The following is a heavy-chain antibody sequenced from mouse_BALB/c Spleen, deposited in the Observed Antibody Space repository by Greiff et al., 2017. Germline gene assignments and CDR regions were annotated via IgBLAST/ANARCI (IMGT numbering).Heavy chain of an antibody. CDR1: GFTFSSYG. CDR3: ARPSMILFAY. Sequence: DVMLVESGGGLVQPGGSLKLSCAASGFTFSSYGMSWVRQTPDKRLELVATINSNGGSTYYPDSVKGRFTISRDNAKNTLYLQMSSLKSEDTAMYYCARPSMILFAYWGQGTLVTVSA. V-gene: IGHV5-6-3*01. CDR2: INSNGGST. J-gene: IGHJ3*01. D-gene: IGHD2-3*01.